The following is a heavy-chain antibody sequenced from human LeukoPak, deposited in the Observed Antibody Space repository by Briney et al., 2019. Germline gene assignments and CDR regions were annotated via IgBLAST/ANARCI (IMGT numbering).Heavy chain of an antibody. CDR3: ARTRSYSSGWYNYFDY. V-gene: IGHV4-34*01. CDR2: INHSGST. D-gene: IGHD6-19*01. Sequence: SETLSLTCAVYGGSFSGYYWSWIRQPPGKGLEWIGEINHSGSTNYNPSLKSRVTISVDTSKNQFSLKLSSVTAADTAVYYCARTRSYSSGWYNYFDYWGQGTLVTVSS. J-gene: IGHJ4*02. CDR1: GGSFSGYY.